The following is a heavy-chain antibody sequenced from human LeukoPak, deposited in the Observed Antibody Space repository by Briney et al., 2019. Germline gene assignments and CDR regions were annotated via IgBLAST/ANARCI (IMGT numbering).Heavy chain of an antibody. D-gene: IGHD5-24*01. CDR2: ISGSGGST. V-gene: IGHV3-23*01. CDR1: GFTFSSYA. Sequence: GGSLRLSCAASGFTFSSYAISWVRQAPGKGLEWVSAISGSGGSTYYADSVKGRFTISRDNSKNTLYLQMNSLRAEDTAVYYCAKGRLRRDGYNLAYFDYWGQGTLVTVSS. J-gene: IGHJ4*02. CDR3: AKGRLRRDGYNLAYFDY.